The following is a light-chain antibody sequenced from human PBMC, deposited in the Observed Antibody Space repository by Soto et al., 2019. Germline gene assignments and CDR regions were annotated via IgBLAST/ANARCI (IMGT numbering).Light chain of an antibody. V-gene: IGLV2-11*01. CDR1: SSDVGGYNY. Sequence: QSALTQPRSVSGSPGQSVAISCTGTSSDVGGYNYVSWFQQHPGQAPKVMIYDVDKRPSGVPDRFSGSKSGNTASLTISGLQAEDEADYYCCSYAGSPYVFGGGTKLTVL. J-gene: IGLJ1*01. CDR2: DVD. CDR3: CSYAGSPYV.